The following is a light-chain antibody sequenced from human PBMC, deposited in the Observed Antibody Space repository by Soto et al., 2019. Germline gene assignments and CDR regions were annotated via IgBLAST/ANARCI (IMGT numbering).Light chain of an antibody. Sequence: QSVLTQPPSVSGAPGQRVTISCTGSSSNIGAGYDVHWYQQLPGTAPKLLIYANYNRPSGVPDRFSGSKSGTSASLAITGLQAEDEADYYCQTYDNSLSVAVFGGGTKLTVL. CDR2: ANY. CDR3: QTYDNSLSVAV. J-gene: IGLJ2*01. CDR1: SSNIGAGYD. V-gene: IGLV1-40*01.